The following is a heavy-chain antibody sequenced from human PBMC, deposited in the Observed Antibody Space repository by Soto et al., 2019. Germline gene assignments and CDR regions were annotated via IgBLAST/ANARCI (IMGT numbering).Heavy chain of an antibody. CDR2: SYHSETT. V-gene: IGHV4-39*02. J-gene: IGHJ6*02. CDR1: RDSIKYRSYF. CDR3: GSDSLRVVSAAIDV. D-gene: IGHD2-2*01. Sequence: SETLSLTCSFSRDSIKYRSYFWGWDRQHPGKGLEWNGSSYHSETTYYTPTLTSPVYLSVATPQTHFSLRLNSATAADAAVYYFGSDSLRVVSAAIDVWGPGTTVTVSS.